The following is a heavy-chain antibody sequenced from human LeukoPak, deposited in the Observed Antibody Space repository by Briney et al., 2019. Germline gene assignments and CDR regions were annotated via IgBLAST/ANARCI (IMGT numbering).Heavy chain of an antibody. CDR1: GAASGLTFSGYG. V-gene: IGHV3-23*01. CDR2: ISGSVGST. J-gene: IGHJ3*02. CDR3: ASSYGGYDAFDI. D-gene: IGHD4-17*01. Sequence: GGSLRLPCAASGAASGLTFSGYGMHWGGQAPGKGLEWVSAISGSVGSTYYPDSVKGRFTISRDNSKNTLYLQMNSLRAEDTAVYYCASSYGGYDAFDIWGQGTMVTVSS.